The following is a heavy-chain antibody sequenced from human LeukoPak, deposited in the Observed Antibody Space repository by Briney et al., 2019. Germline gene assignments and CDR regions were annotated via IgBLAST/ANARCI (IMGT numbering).Heavy chain of an antibody. D-gene: IGHD3-22*01. CDR2: IIPIFGTA. CDR3: ARERRNYYDSSGPKYYFDY. V-gene: IGHV1-69*05. J-gene: IGHJ4*02. Sequence: ASVKVSCKASGYTFTGYYMHWVRQAPGQGLEWMGGIIPIFGTANYAQKFQGRVTITTDESTSTAYMELSSLRSEDTAVYYCARERRNYYDSSGPKYYFDYWGQGTLVTVSS. CDR1: GYTFTGYY.